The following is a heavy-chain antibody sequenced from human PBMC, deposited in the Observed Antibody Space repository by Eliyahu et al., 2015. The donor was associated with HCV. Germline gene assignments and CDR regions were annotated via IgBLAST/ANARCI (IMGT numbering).Heavy chain of an antibody. CDR2: MSGSGDHT. V-gene: IGHV3-23*01. Sequence: EVQLLESGGGLVQPGGSLRLSCAASGFPFSNFAMSWVRQAPGKGLEWVSTMSGSGDHTYYAGSVKGRFTISRDNSKNTLYLLMNSLRTEDTALYYCAKGPTEAAAGTKSNNWFDPWGQGTLVTVSS. J-gene: IGHJ5*02. D-gene: IGHD6-13*01. CDR1: GFPFSNFA. CDR3: AKGPTEAAAGTKSNNWFDP.